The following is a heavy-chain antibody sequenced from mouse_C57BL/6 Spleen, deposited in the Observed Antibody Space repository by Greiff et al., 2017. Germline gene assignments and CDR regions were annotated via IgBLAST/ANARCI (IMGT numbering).Heavy chain of an antibody. CDR3: TRLGGTYYAMDD. D-gene: IGHD4-1*01. CDR2: ISSGGDYI. V-gene: IGHV5-9-1*02. CDR1: GFTFSSYA. Sequence: DVQLVESGEGLVKPGGSLKLSCAASGFTFSSYAMSWVRQTPEKRLEWVAYISSGGDYIYYADTVKGRFTISRDNARNTLYLQMSSLKSEDTAMYYCTRLGGTYYAMDDWGQGTSVTVSS. J-gene: IGHJ4*01.